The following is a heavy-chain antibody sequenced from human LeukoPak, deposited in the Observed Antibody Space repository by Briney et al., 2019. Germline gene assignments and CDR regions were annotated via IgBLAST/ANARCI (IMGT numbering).Heavy chain of an antibody. D-gene: IGHD3-10*01. CDR1: GGSFSGYY. CDR3: ARVGGLLNYYYYMDV. V-gene: IGHV3-66*01. J-gene: IGHJ6*03. Sequence: ETLSLTCAVYGGSFSGYYWSWIRQPPGKGLEWVSVIYSGGTTYYADSVKGRFSISRDNSKNTLYLQMNSLRAEDTAVYYCARVGGLLNYYYYMDVWGKGTTVTVSS. CDR2: IYSGGTT.